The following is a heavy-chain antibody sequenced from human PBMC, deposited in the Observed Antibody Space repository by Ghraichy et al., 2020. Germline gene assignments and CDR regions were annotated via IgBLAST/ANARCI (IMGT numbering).Heavy chain of an antibody. D-gene: IGHD2-8*02. CDR2: ISGRNGDK. CDR3: AREDCTSEGCYFSND. J-gene: IGHJ4*02. CDR1: AYTFRSYG. V-gene: IGHV1-18*01. Sequence: ASVKVSCKTSAYTFRSYGFSWVRQAPGQGLEWVGWISGRNGDKKYGQKFQGRVTMTADTSTGTAYMEMRSLSSDDTAMYYCAREDCTSEGCYFSNDWGQGTPFTVSS.